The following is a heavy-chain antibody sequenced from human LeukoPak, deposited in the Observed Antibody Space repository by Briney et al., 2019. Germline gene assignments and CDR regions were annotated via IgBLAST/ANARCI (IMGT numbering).Heavy chain of an antibody. CDR1: GYTFTSYD. V-gene: IGHV1-8*01. CDR3: ARGGYCSGGSCYPSIDY. D-gene: IGHD2-15*01. Sequence: ASVKVSCKASGYTFTSYDINWVRQTTGQGLEWMGWMNPNSGNTGYAQKFQGRVTMTRNTSISTAYMELSSLRSEDTAVYYCARGGYCSGGSCYPSIDYWGQGTLVTVSS. J-gene: IGHJ4*02. CDR2: MNPNSGNT.